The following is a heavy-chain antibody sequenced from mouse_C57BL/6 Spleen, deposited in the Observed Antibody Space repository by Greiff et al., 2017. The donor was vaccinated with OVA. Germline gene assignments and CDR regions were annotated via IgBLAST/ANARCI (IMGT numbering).Heavy chain of an antibody. V-gene: IGHV1-22*01. J-gene: IGHJ3*01. Sequence: EVQLQESGPELVKPGASVKMSCKASGYTFTDYNMHWVKQSHGKSLEWIGYINPNNGGTSYNQKFKGKATLTVNKSSSTAYMELRSLTSEESAVYYCARGDYDYGSWFAYWGQGTLVTVSA. CDR3: ARGDYDYGSWFAY. CDR2: INPNNGGT. CDR1: GYTFTDYN. D-gene: IGHD2-4*01.